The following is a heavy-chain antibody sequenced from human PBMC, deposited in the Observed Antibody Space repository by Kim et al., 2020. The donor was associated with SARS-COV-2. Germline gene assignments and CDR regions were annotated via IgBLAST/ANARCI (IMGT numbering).Heavy chain of an antibody. D-gene: IGHD6-19*01. CDR3: ARRVAVAGHYFDY. CDR1: GYSFTSYW. Sequence: GESLQISCKGSGYSFTSYWIGWVRQMPGKGLEWMGIIYPGDSDTRYSPSFQGQVTISADKSISTAYLQWSSLKASDTAMYYCARRVAVAGHYFDYWGQGTLVTVSP. CDR2: IYPGDSDT. V-gene: IGHV5-51*01. J-gene: IGHJ4*02.